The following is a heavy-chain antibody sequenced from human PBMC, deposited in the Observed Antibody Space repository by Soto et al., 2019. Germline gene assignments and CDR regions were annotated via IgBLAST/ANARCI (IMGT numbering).Heavy chain of an antibody. V-gene: IGHV4-59*08. CDR1: GGSINSYY. CDR3: ARLSRGAAAGFDY. CDR2: IFYSGST. D-gene: IGHD6-13*01. J-gene: IGHJ4*02. Sequence: QVQLKESGPGLVKPSETLSLTCTVSGGSINSYYWSWIRQPPGKGLEWIGYIFYSGSTNYIPSLKSRVTASVDTSKNQFSLRLSSVTAADTAAYYCARLSRGAAAGFDYWGQGNLVTVSS.